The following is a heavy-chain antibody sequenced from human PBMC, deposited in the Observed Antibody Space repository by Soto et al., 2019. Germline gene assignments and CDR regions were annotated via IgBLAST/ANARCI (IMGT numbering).Heavy chain of an antibody. V-gene: IGHV4-34*01. J-gene: IGHJ6*03. CDR2: INHSGST. CDR3: ARGHKTTRYISSSSNYLDV. CDR1: GGSFSGYY. Sequence: QVQLQQWGAGLLKPSETLSLTCAVYGGSFSGYYWSWIRQPPGKGLEWIGEINHSGSTNYNPSLKSLVTISVDTSKNQFSLKLSSVTAADTAVYYCARGHKTTRYISSSSNYLDVWGKGHTVTVSS. D-gene: IGHD6-6*01.